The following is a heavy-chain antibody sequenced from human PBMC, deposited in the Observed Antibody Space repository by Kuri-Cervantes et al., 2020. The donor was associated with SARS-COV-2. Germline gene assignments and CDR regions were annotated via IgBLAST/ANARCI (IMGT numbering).Heavy chain of an antibody. V-gene: IGHV4-39*01. D-gene: IGHD6-13*01. J-gene: IGHJ6*03. CDR3: ASILGRPMNSSSWIIYYHYMDV. CDR2: IYYSGST. CDR1: GGSISSSSYY. Sequence: GSLRLSCTVSGGSISSSSYYWGWIRQPPGKGLEWIGSIYYSGSTYYNPSLKSRVTISVDTSKNQFSLKLSSVTAADTAVYYCASILGRPMNSSSWIIYYHYMDVWGKGTTVTVSS.